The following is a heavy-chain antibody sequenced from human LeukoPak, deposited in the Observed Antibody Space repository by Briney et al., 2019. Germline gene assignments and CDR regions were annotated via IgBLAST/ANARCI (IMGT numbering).Heavy chain of an antibody. CDR3: ATDLGGSGSYYLPDFDY. CDR1: GYTLTELS. V-gene: IGHV1-24*01. J-gene: IGHJ4*02. Sequence: ASVKVSCKVSGYTLTELSMHWVRQAPGKGLEWMGGFDPEDGETIYAQKFQGRVTMTEDTSTDTAYMELSSLRSEDTAVYYCATDLGGSGSYYLPDFDYWGQGTLVTVSS. D-gene: IGHD3-10*01. CDR2: FDPEDGET.